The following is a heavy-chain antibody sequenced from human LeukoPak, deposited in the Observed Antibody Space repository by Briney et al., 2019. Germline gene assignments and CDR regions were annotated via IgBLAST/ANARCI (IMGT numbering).Heavy chain of an antibody. CDR2: ISVSGDST. J-gene: IGHJ6*02. CDR1: GFSVSTYA. V-gene: IGHV3-23*01. CDR3: AITLEDYYYGMDV. Sequence: GGSLRLSCTASGFSVSTYAMNWVRQAPGKGLEWVSGISVSGDSTYYADSVKGRFTISRDNSRNTLYLQMNSLRAEDTAVYYCAITLEDYYYGMDVWGQGTTVTVSS.